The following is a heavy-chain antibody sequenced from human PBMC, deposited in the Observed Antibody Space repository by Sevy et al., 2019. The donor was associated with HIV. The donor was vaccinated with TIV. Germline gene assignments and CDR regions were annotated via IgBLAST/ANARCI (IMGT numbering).Heavy chain of an antibody. V-gene: IGHV3-30*18. J-gene: IGHJ4*02. CDR3: AKGLDNIGKSDRLTFDY. CDR1: GFTLSSYG. CDR2: ISYDGTTK. D-gene: IGHD1-1*01. Sequence: GGSLRLSCTASGFTLSSYGMHWVRQAQGEGLEWVTFISYDGTTKFYGDSLKGRFTISRDNSKNTLYLQLNSLRAEDTAVYYCAKGLDNIGKSDRLTFDYWGQGTLVTVSS.